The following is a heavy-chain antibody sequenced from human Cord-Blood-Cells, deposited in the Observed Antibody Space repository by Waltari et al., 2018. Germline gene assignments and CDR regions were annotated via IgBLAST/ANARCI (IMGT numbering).Heavy chain of an antibody. J-gene: IGHJ4*02. V-gene: IGHV3-15*01. CDR2: IKSKTDSGTT. CDR1: GFTFSNAW. CDR3: TTANY. Sequence: EVQLVESGGGLVKPGGSLRLSCAASGFTFSNAWMSWVRQAPGKGLEWVGRIKSKTDSGTTDYATPVKGRFTISREDSKNTLYLQMNSLKTEDTAVYYCTTANYWGQGTLVTVSS.